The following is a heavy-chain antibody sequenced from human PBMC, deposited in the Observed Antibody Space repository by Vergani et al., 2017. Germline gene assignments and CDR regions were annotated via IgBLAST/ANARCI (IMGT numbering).Heavy chain of an antibody. J-gene: IGHJ4*02. CDR3: ARSRPAGAAASDW. D-gene: IGHD2-2*01. V-gene: IGHV3-21*01. CDR2: ISSSSSYI. Sequence: VQLVESGGGVVQPGRSLRLSCAASGFTFSSYGMNWVRQAPGKGLEWVSSISSSSSYIDYADSVQGRFTISRDNAKNSLYLQMNSLRAEATAVYYSARSRPAGAAASDWWGQRPLGTVSS. CDR1: GFTFSSYG.